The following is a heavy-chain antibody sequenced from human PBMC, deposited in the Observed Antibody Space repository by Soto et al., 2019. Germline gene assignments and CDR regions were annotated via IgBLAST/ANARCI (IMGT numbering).Heavy chain of an antibody. D-gene: IGHD4-4*01. Sequence: TLSLTCTVSGGSISSGDYYWSWIRQPPGKGLEWIGYIYYSGSTYYNPSLKSRVTISVDTSKNQFSLKLSSVTAADTAVEYCARAPLQYQYYYYYGMDVWGQGTTVT. CDR3: ARAPLQYQYYYYYGMDV. CDR2: IYYSGST. J-gene: IGHJ6*02. V-gene: IGHV4-30-4*01. CDR1: GGSISSGDYY.